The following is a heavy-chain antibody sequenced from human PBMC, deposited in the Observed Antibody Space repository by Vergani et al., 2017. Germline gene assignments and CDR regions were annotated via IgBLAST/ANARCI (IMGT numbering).Heavy chain of an antibody. CDR1: GGSISSGDYY. CDR3: ARADIVVVPAADAFDI. CDR2: IYYSGST. V-gene: IGHV4-30-4*01. J-gene: IGHJ3*02. Sequence: QVQLQESGPGLVKPSQTLSLTCTVSGGSISSGDYYWSWLRQPPGKGLEWIGYIYYSGSTYYNPSLKSRVTISVDTSKNQFSLKLSSVTAADTAVYYCARADIVVVPAADAFDIWGQGTMVTVSS. D-gene: IGHD2-2*01.